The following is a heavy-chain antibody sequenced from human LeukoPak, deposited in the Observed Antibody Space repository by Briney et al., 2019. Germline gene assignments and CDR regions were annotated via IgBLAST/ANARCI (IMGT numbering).Heavy chain of an antibody. Sequence: SETLSLTCTVSGDSVNNNHHYWAWIRQPPGKGLERGGSLYYTGTTYYNPSLGSRVTMSVDSSNNQFSLTLTSVTAADTAIYYCARNSPVYWNFDLWGRGTLVSVSS. D-gene: IGHD2/OR15-2a*01. CDR2: LYYTGTT. J-gene: IGHJ2*01. CDR3: ARNSPVYWNFDL. CDR1: GDSVNNNHHY. V-gene: IGHV4-39*01.